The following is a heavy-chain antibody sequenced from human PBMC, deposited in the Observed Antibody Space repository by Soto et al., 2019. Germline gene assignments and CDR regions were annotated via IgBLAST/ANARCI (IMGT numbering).Heavy chain of an antibody. Sequence: GGALRLSWAGSGFTFSRYSMNWGRQAPGKGLEGVSYISSSRSTIYYADSGKGRFTISRDNAKNSLYLQMNSLRDEDTAVYYFASDSSYSSGWYISDAFDLWGQGTLVTVSS. D-gene: IGHD6-19*01. J-gene: IGHJ3*01. CDR2: ISSSRSTI. CDR3: ASDSSYSSGWYISDAFDL. V-gene: IGHV3-48*02. CDR1: GFTFSRYS.